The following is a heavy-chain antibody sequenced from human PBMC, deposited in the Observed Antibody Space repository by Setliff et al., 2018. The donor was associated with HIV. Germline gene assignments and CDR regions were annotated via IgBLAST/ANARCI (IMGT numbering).Heavy chain of an antibody. CDR2: IYPADSDT. Sequence: PGESLKISCKGSGYSFTSHWIGWVRQMPGKGLEWMGIIYPADSDTGYSPSFQGQVTISADNSINTAYLQWSSLKASDTAMYYCARLRVGATNYFDNWGQGTLVTVSS. CDR1: GYSFTSHW. D-gene: IGHD1-26*01. CDR3: ARLRVGATNYFDN. J-gene: IGHJ4*02. V-gene: IGHV5-51*01.